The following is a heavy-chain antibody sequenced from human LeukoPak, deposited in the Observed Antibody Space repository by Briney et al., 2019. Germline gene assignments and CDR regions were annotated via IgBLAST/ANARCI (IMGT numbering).Heavy chain of an antibody. J-gene: IGHJ4*02. CDR3: AKDIYRGYRYGAFDY. CDR2: ISWNTGSI. V-gene: IGHV3-9*03. Sequence: GGSLRLSCAASGFTFDVYAMHWVRQAPGNGLEWVSGISWNTGSIDYADSVKGRFTISRDNAKNSLYLQMNNLRAEDMALYYCAKDIYRGYRYGAFDYWGQGTLVTVSS. D-gene: IGHD5-18*01. CDR1: GFTFDVYA.